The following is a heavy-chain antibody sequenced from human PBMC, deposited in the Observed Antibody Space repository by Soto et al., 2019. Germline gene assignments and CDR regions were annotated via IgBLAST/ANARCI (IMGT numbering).Heavy chain of an antibody. CDR3: EKDSGLWYPGDY. CDR1: GFTFSDYG. J-gene: IGHJ4*02. V-gene: IGHV3-30*18. Sequence: GVSLRLSCAASGFTFSDYGMHWVRQSPGKGLEWLGFTSGDESKKYYADSVKGRFTISRDNSKNTLYPQMNSLRAEDTAMYYCEKDSGLWYPGDYWAQGTPLTVSP. CDR2: TSGDESKK. D-gene: IGHD3-10*01.